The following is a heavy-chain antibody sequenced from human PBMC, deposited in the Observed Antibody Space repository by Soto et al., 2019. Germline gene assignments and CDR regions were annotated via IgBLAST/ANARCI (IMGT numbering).Heavy chain of an antibody. V-gene: IGHV3-11*01. CDR1: GFTFSDYY. D-gene: IGHD6-19*01. CDR2: ISSSGSTI. J-gene: IGHJ5*02. Sequence: GGSLRLSCAASGFTFSDYYMSWIRQAPGKGLEWVSYISSSGSTIYYADSVKGRFTISRDNAKNSLYLQMNSLRAEDTAVYYCARPLLRIAVAGTETWGQGTLVTVSS. CDR3: ARPLLRIAVAGTET.